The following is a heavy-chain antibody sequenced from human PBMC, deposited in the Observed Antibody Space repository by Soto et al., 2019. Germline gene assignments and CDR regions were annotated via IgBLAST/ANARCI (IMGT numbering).Heavy chain of an antibody. J-gene: IGHJ3*01. CDR3: AKYYLDTSGYYHAKDAFDV. V-gene: IGHV4-59*01. CDR1: GGSIGDSY. CDR2: IYYSGST. D-gene: IGHD3-22*01. Sequence: SETLSLTCTVSGGSIGDSYWSWIRQSPGKALEWIGYIYYSGSTSYNPSLKSRVTISVDTPKNQFSLKLTSVTAADTAVYYCAKYYLDTSGYYHAKDAFDVWGQGTMVTVSS.